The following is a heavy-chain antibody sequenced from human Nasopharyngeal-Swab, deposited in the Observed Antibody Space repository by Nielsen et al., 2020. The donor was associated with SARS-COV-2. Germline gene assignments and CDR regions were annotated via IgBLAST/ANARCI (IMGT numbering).Heavy chain of an antibody. J-gene: IGHJ6*02. V-gene: IGHV3-74*01. CDR3: ARRLVWFGEAHYYYYGMDV. CDR2: IIIDGTTT. Sequence: GRSLRPSFAAPGFSFRSYGMHWVPQAPGKGLVGVSCIIIDGTTTSSADSAKARFTVSRDNAKNTLYRERNSLRADDTAVYYCARRLVWFGEAHYYYYGMDVWGQGTTVTVSS. D-gene: IGHD3-10*01. CDR1: GFSFRSYG.